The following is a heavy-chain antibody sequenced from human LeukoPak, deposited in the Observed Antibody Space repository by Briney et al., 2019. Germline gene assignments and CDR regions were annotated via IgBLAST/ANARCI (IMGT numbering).Heavy chain of an antibody. Sequence: GSSVKVSCKASGGTFSSYAISWVRQAPGQGLEWMGGIIPIFGTANYAQKFQGRVTMTRDTSTSTVYMELSSLRSEDTAVYYCARVYGSLDAFEIWGQGTVVTVSP. V-gene: IGHV1-69*05. CDR3: ARVYGSLDAFEI. CDR1: GGTFSSYA. D-gene: IGHD1-26*01. J-gene: IGHJ3*02. CDR2: IIPIFGTA.